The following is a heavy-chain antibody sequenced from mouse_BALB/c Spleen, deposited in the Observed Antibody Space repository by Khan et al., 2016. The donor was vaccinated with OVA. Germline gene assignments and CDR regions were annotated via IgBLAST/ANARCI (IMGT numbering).Heavy chain of an antibody. J-gene: IGHJ4*01. Sequence: VQLQESGPGLVAPSQSLSITCTVSGFSLTSYGVSWVRQPPGKGLEWLGVIWGDGNTNFHSALRSRLSISKDNSKSQVFLKLNSRQTDDTATYYCAKDRGYYAVDYWSQGTSVTVSS. CDR1: GFSLTSYG. CDR3: AKDRGYYAVDY. CDR2: IWGDGNT. V-gene: IGHV2-3*01.